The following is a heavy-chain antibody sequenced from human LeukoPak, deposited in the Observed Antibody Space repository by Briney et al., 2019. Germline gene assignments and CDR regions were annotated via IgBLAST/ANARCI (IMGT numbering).Heavy chain of an antibody. J-gene: IGHJ4*02. CDR3: ARNDRYSSGPKYYFDY. V-gene: IGHV3-23*01. Sequence: HPGGSLRLSCAASGFTFINYAMNWVRQAPGEGLEWVSAISGSGGSTFYSDSVKGRFTISRDNSKNTVYLQMNSLRGEDTAVYFCARNDRYSSGPKYYFDYWGQGTMVTVSS. CDR1: GFTFINYA. CDR2: ISGSGGST. D-gene: IGHD6-25*01.